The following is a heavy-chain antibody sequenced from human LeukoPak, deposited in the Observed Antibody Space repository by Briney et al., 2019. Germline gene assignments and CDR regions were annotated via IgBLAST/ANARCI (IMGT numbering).Heavy chain of an antibody. CDR1: GGSISSGDYY. J-gene: IGHJ4*02. Sequence: SQTLSLTSTVSGGSISSGDYYWSWIRQPPGKGLEWIGYIYYSGSAYYNPSLKSRVTISVDTSKNQFSLKLSSVTAADTAVYYCARDGDYDSSGKRAPGIEYWGQGTLVTVSS. CDR2: IYYSGSA. D-gene: IGHD3-22*01. V-gene: IGHV4-30-4*01. CDR3: ARDGDYDSSGKRAPGIEY.